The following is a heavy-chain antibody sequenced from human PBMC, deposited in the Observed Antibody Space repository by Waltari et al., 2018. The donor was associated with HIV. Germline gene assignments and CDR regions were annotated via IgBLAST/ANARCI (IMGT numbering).Heavy chain of an antibody. V-gene: IGHV4-38-2*01. D-gene: IGHD3-9*01. Sequence: QVQLQESGPGLVKPSETLSLTCAVSGYSISSGYYWGWSRQPPGKGLEWIGILYHSGDTYYNPSLKSRISIPLDTSKNHFSQKLSSVTAADTAVYFCARAVLRYFDNWFDPWGQGTLVTVS. CDR2: LYHSGDT. CDR3: ARAVLRYFDNWFDP. J-gene: IGHJ5*02. CDR1: GYSISSGYY.